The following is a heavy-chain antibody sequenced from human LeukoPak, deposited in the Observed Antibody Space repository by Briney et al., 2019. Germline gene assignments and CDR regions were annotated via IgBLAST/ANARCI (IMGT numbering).Heavy chain of an antibody. Sequence: GGSLRLSCAASGFTFSSYPMSWVRQAPGKGLEWVSAISRSGGRTYYGDSVKGRFTVSRDNSKNTVLLQMNSLRAEDTAVYYCAKEQNDDYEFDYWGQGTLVTVSS. D-gene: IGHD4-17*01. CDR2: ISRSGGRT. CDR3: AKEQNDDYEFDY. V-gene: IGHV3-23*01. CDR1: GFTFSSYP. J-gene: IGHJ4*02.